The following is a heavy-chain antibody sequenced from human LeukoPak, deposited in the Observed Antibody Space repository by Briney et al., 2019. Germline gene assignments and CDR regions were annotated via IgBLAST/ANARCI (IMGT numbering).Heavy chain of an antibody. CDR3: AKGESSGTMFHPPLI. Sequence: GGSLRLSCAASGFNFNTYTMNWVRQAPGKGLEWVSSISSDSSYIYYADAVHGRFTVSRDNAKYSLYLQMNSLRAEDTALYYCAKGESSGTMFHPPLIWGQGTMVTVSS. CDR1: GFNFNTYT. CDR2: ISSDSSYI. J-gene: IGHJ3*02. V-gene: IGHV3-21*04. D-gene: IGHD3-10*02.